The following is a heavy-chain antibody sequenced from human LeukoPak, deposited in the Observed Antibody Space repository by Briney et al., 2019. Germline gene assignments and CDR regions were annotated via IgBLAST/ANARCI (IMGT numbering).Heavy chain of an antibody. D-gene: IGHD4-17*01. CDR3: ARELALYGDYGGFDP. CDR2: IFISGST. Sequence: PSQTLSLTCTVSGGSISSYYWSWIRQPAGKGLEWIGRIFISGSTNYNPSLKSRVTMSVDTSKNQFSLKLSSVTAADTAVYYCARELALYGDYGGFDPWGQGTLVTVSS. V-gene: IGHV4-4*07. J-gene: IGHJ5*02. CDR1: GGSISSYY.